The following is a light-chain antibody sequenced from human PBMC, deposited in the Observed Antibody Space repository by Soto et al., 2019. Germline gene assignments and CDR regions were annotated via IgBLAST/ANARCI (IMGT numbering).Light chain of an antibody. CDR1: SSNFVSNT. Sequence: VLTQPPSVSGTPWQTVTFFCSGSSSNFVSNTVNWYQHLPRTAPKLLIHSNNQRPSGVPDRFSASKSGTSASLAISGLQSEDEGDYFCAAWDDSRNVWVFGGGTKVTVL. CDR2: SNN. CDR3: AAWDDSRNVWV. J-gene: IGLJ3*02. V-gene: IGLV1-44*01.